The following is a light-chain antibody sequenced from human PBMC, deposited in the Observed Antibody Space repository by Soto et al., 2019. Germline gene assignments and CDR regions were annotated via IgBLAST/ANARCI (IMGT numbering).Light chain of an antibody. CDR1: TSDVGDYNY. CDR3: SSYTGGGSVI. CDR2: HVS. Sequence: QSALTQPASVSGSPGQSITLSCTATTSDVGDYNYVSWYQQYPGKAPKPIIYHVSNRPSGVSNRFSGSKSGDTASLTISGLQAEDEADYYCSSYTGGGSVIFGGGTKLTVL. V-gene: IGLV2-14*01. J-gene: IGLJ2*01.